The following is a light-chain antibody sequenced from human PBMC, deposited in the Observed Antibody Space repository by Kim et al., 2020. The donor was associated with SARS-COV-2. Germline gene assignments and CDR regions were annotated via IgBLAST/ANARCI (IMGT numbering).Light chain of an antibody. Sequence: GQPAALSCRSSQSLVSSNGNTYLSWFHQRPGQSPRRLIYKVSNRDSGVPDRFSGSGSGTDFTLKISRVEAEDVGVYYCMRGTNPYTFGQGTKLEI. V-gene: IGKV2-30*01. CDR2: KVS. CDR1: QSLVSSNGNTY. CDR3: MRGTNPYT. J-gene: IGKJ2*01.